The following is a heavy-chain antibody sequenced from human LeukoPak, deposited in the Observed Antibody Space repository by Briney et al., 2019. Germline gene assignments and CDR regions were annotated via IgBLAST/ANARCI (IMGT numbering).Heavy chain of an antibody. Sequence: PGASVKVSCKASGYTFTGYYIYWVRQAPGQGLEWMGWINPNSGDTKYAQNFQGRVTMTRDTSITTAYVEVSRLRSDDTAIYYCAREHTYGVHNAFDIWGQGTMVTVSS. CDR3: AREHTYGVHNAFDI. CDR1: GYTFTGYY. CDR2: INPNSGDT. J-gene: IGHJ3*02. D-gene: IGHD5-18*01. V-gene: IGHV1-2*02.